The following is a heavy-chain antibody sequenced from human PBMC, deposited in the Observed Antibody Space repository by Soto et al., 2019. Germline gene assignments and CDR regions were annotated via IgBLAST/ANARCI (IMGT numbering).Heavy chain of an antibody. CDR1: GLTVSSNY. D-gene: IGHD3-10*01. CDR3: ARNYFVSGSYAPLFDP. J-gene: IGHJ5*02. Sequence: GGSLRLSCAASGLTVSSNYMSWVRQAPGKGLEWVSVIYVNGNTYYADSVKGRFTISRDTSKNTLYLQMDSLRAEDTAVYYCARNYFVSGSYAPLFDPRGQRTQVKLSS. CDR2: IYVNGNT. V-gene: IGHV3-66*01.